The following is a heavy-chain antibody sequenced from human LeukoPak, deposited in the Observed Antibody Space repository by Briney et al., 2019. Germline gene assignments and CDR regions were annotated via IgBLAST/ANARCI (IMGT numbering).Heavy chain of an antibody. Sequence: GGSLRLSCAASGFTFSKYLMHWVRQAPGKGLVWVSSIYSGHTTYYAESVKGRFTISRDNSDNTLYLQMNSLRAEDTAVYYCAKIPSPTMVRGVMVFDYWGQGTLVTVSS. D-gene: IGHD3-10*01. J-gene: IGHJ4*02. CDR2: IYSGHTT. V-gene: IGHV3-53*01. CDR3: AKIPSPTMVRGVMVFDY. CDR1: GFTFSKYL.